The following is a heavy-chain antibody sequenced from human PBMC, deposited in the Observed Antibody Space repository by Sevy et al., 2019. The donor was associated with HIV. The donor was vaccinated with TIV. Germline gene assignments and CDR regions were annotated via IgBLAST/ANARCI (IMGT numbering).Heavy chain of an antibody. CDR1: GFTFSSYG. Sequence: GGSLRLSCAASGFTFSSYGMHWVRQAPGKGLEWVAVISYDGSNKYYADSVKGRFTISRENSKNTLYLQMNSLRAEDTAGCYCANDLTCGGCGGDPGAQVLIWGQGTMVTLSS. CDR3: ANDLTCGGCGGDPGAQVLI. CDR2: ISYDGSNK. D-gene: IGHD2-21*02. J-gene: IGHJ3*02. V-gene: IGHV3-30*18.